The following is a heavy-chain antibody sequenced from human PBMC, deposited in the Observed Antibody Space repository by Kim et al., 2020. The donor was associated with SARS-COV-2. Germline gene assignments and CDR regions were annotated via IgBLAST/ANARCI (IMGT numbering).Heavy chain of an antibody. Sequence: PKVQGRVTMTADESTSTAYMGLSSLRSEDTAVYYCAKNLWFGVDQYGMDVWGQGTTVTVSS. V-gene: IGHV1-69*01. J-gene: IGHJ6*02. D-gene: IGHD3-10*01. CDR3: AKNLWFGVDQYGMDV.